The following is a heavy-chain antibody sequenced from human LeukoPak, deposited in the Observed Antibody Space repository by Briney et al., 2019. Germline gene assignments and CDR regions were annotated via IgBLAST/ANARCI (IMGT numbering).Heavy chain of an antibody. CDR3: AKDRSSSWSPADY. J-gene: IGHJ4*02. CDR2: ISGSGGST. Sequence: GGSLRLSCAASGFTFSSYGMSWVRQAPGKGLEWVSAISGSGGSTYYADSVKGRFTISRDNSKNTLYLQMNSLRAEDTAVYYCAKDRSSSWSPADYWGQGTLVTVSS. D-gene: IGHD6-13*01. CDR1: GFTFSSYG. V-gene: IGHV3-23*01.